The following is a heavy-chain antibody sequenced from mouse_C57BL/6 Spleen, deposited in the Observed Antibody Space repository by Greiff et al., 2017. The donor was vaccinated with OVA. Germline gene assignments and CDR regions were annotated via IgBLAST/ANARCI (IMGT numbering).Heavy chain of an antibody. J-gene: IGHJ2*01. Sequence: VQLMESGPELVKPGASVKISCKASGYAFGSSWMNWVKQRPGKGLEWIGRIYPGDGDTKYNGKFKGKATLTADKSSSTAYMQLSSLTSEDSAVYFCATSYYYGSSYLDYWGQGTTLTVSS. D-gene: IGHD1-1*01. CDR1: GYAFGSSW. CDR3: ATSYYYGSSYLDY. V-gene: IGHV1-82*01. CDR2: IYPGDGDT.